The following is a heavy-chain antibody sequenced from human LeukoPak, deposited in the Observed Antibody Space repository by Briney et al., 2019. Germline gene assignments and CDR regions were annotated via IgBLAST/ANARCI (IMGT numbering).Heavy chain of an antibody. J-gene: IGHJ6*02. Sequence: GASVKVSCKASGYTFTSYDINWVRQATGQGLEWMGWMNPNSGNTGYAQKFQGRVTMTRNTSISTAYMELSSLRSEDTAVYYCARYPSRNTAMVYYGMDVWGQGTTVTVSS. D-gene: IGHD5-18*01. CDR2: MNPNSGNT. CDR3: ARYPSRNTAMVYYGMDV. V-gene: IGHV1-8*01. CDR1: GYTFTSYD.